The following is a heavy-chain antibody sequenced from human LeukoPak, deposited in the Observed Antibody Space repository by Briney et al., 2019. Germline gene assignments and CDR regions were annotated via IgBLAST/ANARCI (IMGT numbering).Heavy chain of an antibody. CDR1: GFRVSDYY. J-gene: IGHJ4*02. CDR3: VRVSGSYGY. CDR2: ISNNGGST. D-gene: IGHD1-26*01. V-gene: IGHV3-64*01. Sequence: GGSLRLSCAVSGFRVSDYYMSWVRQAPGKGLEYVSAISNNGGSTHYANSVKGRFNISRDNSKNTLYLQMGSLRAEDMAVYYCVRVSGSYGYWGQGTLVTVSS.